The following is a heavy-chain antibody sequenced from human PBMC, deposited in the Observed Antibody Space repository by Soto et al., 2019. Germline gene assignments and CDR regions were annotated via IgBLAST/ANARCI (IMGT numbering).Heavy chain of an antibody. CDR3: ARVIMIFGVANLGGYFDY. V-gene: IGHV1-18*01. CDR1: GYTFSNFG. Sequence: ASVKVSCKASGYTFSNFGLSWVRQAPGQGLAWMGWISPSNGQTIYAQNFHGRVTMTTDTSTATAHMELRSLISDDTAVYYCARVIMIFGVANLGGYFDYWGQGTRVTVSS. D-gene: IGHD3-3*01. J-gene: IGHJ4*02. CDR2: ISPSNGQT.